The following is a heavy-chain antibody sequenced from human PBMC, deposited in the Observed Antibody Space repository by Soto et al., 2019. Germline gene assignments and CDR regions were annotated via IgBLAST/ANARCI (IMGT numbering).Heavy chain of an antibody. V-gene: IGHV3-21*03. D-gene: IGHD3-9*01. Sequence: SLRLSCVASGFTFRSYTMNWVRQAPGKGLEWVSAIRGFSPYTFYADSVKSRLTITKDTSKNQVVLTMTNMDPVDTATYYCAHSDILTRIGYYYYGMDVWGQGTTVNVSS. J-gene: IGHJ6*02. CDR2: IRGFSPYT. CDR1: GFTFRSYT. CDR3: AHSDILTRIGYYYYGMDV.